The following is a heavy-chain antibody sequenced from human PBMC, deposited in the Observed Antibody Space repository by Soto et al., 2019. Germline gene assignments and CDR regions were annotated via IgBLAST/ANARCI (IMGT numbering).Heavy chain of an antibody. Sequence: LSLTCAVYGGSFSGYYWSWIRQAPGKGLEWVALISYEGSNKYYADSVKGRFTISRDNSKSTLFLQMDILRLEDTGVYYCARVNPGNNLYYFNGLDVWGQGTSVTVSS. J-gene: IGHJ6*02. CDR3: ARVNPGNNLYYFNGLDV. D-gene: IGHD1-1*01. CDR1: GGSFSGYY. CDR2: ISYEGSNK. V-gene: IGHV3-30-3*01.